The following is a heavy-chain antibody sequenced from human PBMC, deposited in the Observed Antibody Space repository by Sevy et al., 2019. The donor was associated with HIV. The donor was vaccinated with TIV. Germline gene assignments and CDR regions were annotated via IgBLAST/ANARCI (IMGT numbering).Heavy chain of an antibody. CDR2: IVVGSGNT. Sequence: ASVKVSCKASGFTLKSSAVQWVRQARGQRLEWIGWIVVGSGNTKYAQKFQQRVTITRDMSTDTAYMELSSLTSGDTAVYYCAADRGWVASSDYRRGFYDHGMDVWGQGTTVTVSS. V-gene: IGHV1-58*01. CDR1: GFTLKSSA. J-gene: IGHJ6*02. D-gene: IGHD4-4*01. CDR3: AADRGWVASSDYRRGFYDHGMDV.